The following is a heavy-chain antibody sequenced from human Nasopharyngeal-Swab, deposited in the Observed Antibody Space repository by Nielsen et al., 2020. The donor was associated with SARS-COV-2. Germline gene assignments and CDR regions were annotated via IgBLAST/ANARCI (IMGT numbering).Heavy chain of an antibody. J-gene: IGHJ6*03. D-gene: IGHD6-19*01. CDR1: GFTFGDYA. CDR2: IRSKAYGGTT. V-gene: IGHV3-49*04. CDR3: TRETRIAVAGTLLYYYYYYMDV. Sequence: GGSLRLSCTASGFTFGDYAMSWVRQAPGKGLEWVGFIRSKAYGGTTEYAASVKGRFTISRDDSKSIAYLQMNSLKTEDTAVYYCTRETRIAVAGTLLYYYYYYMDVWGKGPRSPSP.